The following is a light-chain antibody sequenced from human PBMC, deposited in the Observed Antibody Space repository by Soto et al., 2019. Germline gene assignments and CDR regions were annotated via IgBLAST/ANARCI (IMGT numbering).Light chain of an antibody. J-gene: IGLJ2*01. V-gene: IGLV2-11*01. CDR2: DVS. Sequence: QSALTQPRSVSGSHGQSVTISCTGTSSDIGDYNYVSWYQQHPGKAPKLMIYDVSQRPSGVPYRFSGSKSGNTASLTISGLQAEDEADYHCCSYAGTSVIFGGGTKVTVL. CDR3: CSYAGTSVI. CDR1: SSDIGDYNY.